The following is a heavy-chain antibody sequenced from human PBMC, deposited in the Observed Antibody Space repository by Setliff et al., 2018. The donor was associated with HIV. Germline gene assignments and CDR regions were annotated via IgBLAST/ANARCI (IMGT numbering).Heavy chain of an antibody. J-gene: IGHJ3*02. CDR2: ISPNNGDT. CDR3: ARGQSQGYAYSGSYGAFDI. CDR1: GYTFTDYF. D-gene: IGHD1-26*01. V-gene: IGHV1-2*02. Sequence: ASVKVSCKASGYTFTDYFMHWVRQAPGQGLEWMGWISPNNGDTTIPQRFKGRVTMTRDTSINTAYMELSSLRSEDTALYYCARGQSQGYAYSGSYGAFDIWGQGTMVTVS.